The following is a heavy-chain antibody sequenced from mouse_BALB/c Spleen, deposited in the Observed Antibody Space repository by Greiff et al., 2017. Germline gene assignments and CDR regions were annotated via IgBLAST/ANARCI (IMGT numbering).Heavy chain of an antibody. CDR3: AGDYDIDG. D-gene: IGHD2-4*01. J-gene: IGHJ2*01. CDR1: GFTITGYY. V-gene: IGHV14-1*02. CDR2: INPDDGNT. Sequence: VQLKESGAELVKPGASVKLSCKASGFTITGYYMHWEKQRPAQGLEWIGGINPDDGNTNYDPKFKGKAKITADTSSNTAYLQLSNMTSEDTAVYYCAGDYDIDGWGQGTTVTVSS.